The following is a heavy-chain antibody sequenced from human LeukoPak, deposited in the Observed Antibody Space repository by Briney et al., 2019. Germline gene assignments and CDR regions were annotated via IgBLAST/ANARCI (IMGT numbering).Heavy chain of an antibody. CDR1: GGSINSYY. CDR3: ARDYSSGDGTAFDM. Sequence: PSETLSLTCTVSGGSINSYYWSWIRQPAGKGLEWIGRIYSSGSTNYNSSLKSRVTMSVDTSKNQFSLKLSSVTAADTAVYYCARDYSSGDGTAFDMWGQGTMVTVSS. J-gene: IGHJ3*02. V-gene: IGHV4-4*07. D-gene: IGHD6-19*01. CDR2: IYSSGST.